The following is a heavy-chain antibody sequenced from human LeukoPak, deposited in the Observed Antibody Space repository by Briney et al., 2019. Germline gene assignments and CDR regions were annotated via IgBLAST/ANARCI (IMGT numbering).Heavy chain of an antibody. CDR1: GGSISSSTYY. J-gene: IGHJ4*02. Sequence: SGTLSLTSTVPGGSISSSTYYWGWIRQPPGNGMEWVGSVYYTRSTYYNPSLRSRVTISVDTSKNQFSLKLTSVTASDTAVYYCARGVVGATVDYWGQGTLVTVSS. CDR2: VYYTRST. CDR3: ARGVVGATVDY. V-gene: IGHV4-39*01. D-gene: IGHD1-26*01.